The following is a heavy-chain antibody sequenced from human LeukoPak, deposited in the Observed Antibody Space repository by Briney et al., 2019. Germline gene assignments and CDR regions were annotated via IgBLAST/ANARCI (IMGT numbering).Heavy chain of an antibody. Sequence: GGSLRLSCAASGFTFDDYAMHWIRQAPGKGLEWVSLISGDGGSTYYADSVKGRFTISRDNSKNSLYLQMNSLRTEDTALYYCAKDIRYSSGWGHWGQGTLVTVSS. D-gene: IGHD6-19*01. J-gene: IGHJ4*02. V-gene: IGHV3-43*02. CDR2: ISGDGGST. CDR3: AKDIRYSSGWGH. CDR1: GFTFDDYA.